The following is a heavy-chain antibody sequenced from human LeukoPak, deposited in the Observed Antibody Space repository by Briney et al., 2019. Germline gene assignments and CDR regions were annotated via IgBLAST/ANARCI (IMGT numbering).Heavy chain of an antibody. V-gene: IGHV3-7*01. D-gene: IGHD3-10*01. Sequence: GGSLRLSCAASGFTFSSYWMSWVRQAPGKGLEWVANIKQDGSEKYYVDSVKGRFTISRDNAKNSLYLQMNSLRAEDTAVYYCARDKRGPHGYYGMDVWGQGTTVTVSS. J-gene: IGHJ6*02. CDR2: IKQDGSEK. CDR1: GFTFSSYW. CDR3: ARDKRGPHGYYGMDV.